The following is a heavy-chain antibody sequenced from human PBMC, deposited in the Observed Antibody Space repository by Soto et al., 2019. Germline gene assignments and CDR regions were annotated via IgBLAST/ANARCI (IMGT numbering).Heavy chain of an antibody. CDR1: GFTFRSYG. CDR2: ISYDESSK. CDR3: AKHGVSYALDV. Sequence: QVRLVEYGGGVVQPGRYLRLSCAASGFTFRSYGMHWVRQAPGKGLEWLAIISYDESSKYYADSVRGRFTISRDNSKNTLYLQINSPRAEDTAVYYCAKHGVSYALDVWGQGTMVTVSS. D-gene: IGHD2-15*01. J-gene: IGHJ3*01. V-gene: IGHV3-30*18.